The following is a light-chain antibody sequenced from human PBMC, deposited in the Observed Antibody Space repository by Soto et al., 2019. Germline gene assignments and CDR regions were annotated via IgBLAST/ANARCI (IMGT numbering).Light chain of an antibody. Sequence: DIQMTQSPSSLSASVGDRVTMTCRASQGINNYLNWYQQKPGKAPKLLIYAASTLQSGVPSRFSGSGSGTDFTLTISSLQPEDFAAYYCQQRFSTPFTFGPGTKVNIK. V-gene: IGKV1-39*01. CDR1: QGINNY. J-gene: IGKJ3*01. CDR3: QQRFSTPFT. CDR2: AAS.